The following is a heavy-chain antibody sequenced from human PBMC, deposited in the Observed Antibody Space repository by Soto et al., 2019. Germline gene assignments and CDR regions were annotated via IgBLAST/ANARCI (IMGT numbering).Heavy chain of an antibody. CDR1: EFTFSSYG. V-gene: IGHV3-30*18. D-gene: IGHD1-26*01. Sequence: GGSLRLSCAASEFTFSSYGMHWVRQAPGKGLEWVAVISYDGSNKYYADSVKGRFTISRDNSKNTLYLQMNSLRAEDTAVYYCAKEKWDYYYYYGMDVWGQGNKVTVSS. J-gene: IGHJ6*02. CDR3: AKEKWDYYYYYGMDV. CDR2: ISYDGSNK.